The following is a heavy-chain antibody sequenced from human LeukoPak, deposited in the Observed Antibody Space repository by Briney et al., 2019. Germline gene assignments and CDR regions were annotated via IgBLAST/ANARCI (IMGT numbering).Heavy chain of an antibody. CDR1: GGSFSGYY. CDR3: ARGKCSSTSCYLGDLGFDY. J-gene: IGHJ4*02. CDR2: INHSGST. D-gene: IGHD2-2*01. Sequence: SETLSLTCAVYGGSFSGYYWSWIRQPPGKGLEWIGEINHSGSTNYNPSLKSRVTISVDTSKNQFSLKLSSATAADTAVYHCARGKCSSTSCYLGDLGFDYWGQGTLVTVSS. V-gene: IGHV4-34*01.